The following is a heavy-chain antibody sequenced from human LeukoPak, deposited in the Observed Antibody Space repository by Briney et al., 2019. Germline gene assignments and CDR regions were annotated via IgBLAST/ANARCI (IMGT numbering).Heavy chain of an antibody. J-gene: IGHJ3*02. V-gene: IGHV4-59*08. Sequence: SETLSLTCTVSGGSISSYYWSWIRQPPGKGLEWIGYIYYSGSTNYNPSLKSRVTISVDTSKNQFSLKLSSVTAADTAVYYCARHLAAIVEDAFDIWGQGTMVTVSS. CDR3: ARHLAAIVEDAFDI. CDR1: GGSISSYY. D-gene: IGHD3-22*01. CDR2: IYYSGST.